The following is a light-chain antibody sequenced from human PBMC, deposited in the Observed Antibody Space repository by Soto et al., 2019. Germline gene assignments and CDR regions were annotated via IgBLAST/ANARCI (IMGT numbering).Light chain of an antibody. CDR2: DVS. CDR1: NSDVGGYNY. CDR3: CSYAGSYTVV. J-gene: IGLJ2*01. Sequence: QSALTQPRSVSGSPGQSVTISCTGTNSDVGGYNYVSWYQQHPGKAPKVMIYDVSERPSGVPDRFSGSKSGNTASLTISGLQAEDEADYYCCSYAGSYTVVFGGGTKPPS. V-gene: IGLV2-11*01.